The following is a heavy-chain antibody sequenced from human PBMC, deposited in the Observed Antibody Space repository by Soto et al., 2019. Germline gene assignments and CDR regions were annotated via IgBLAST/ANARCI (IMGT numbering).Heavy chain of an antibody. Sequence: PSETLSLTCAVSGGSISSGGYSWSWIRQPPGKGLEWIGYIYHSGSTYYNPSLKSRVTISVDRSTNQFSLKLSSVTAADTAVYYCARGGRTGDYFDYWGQGTLVTVSS. D-gene: IGHD2-15*01. CDR2: IYHSGST. V-gene: IGHV4-30-2*01. CDR3: ARGGRTGDYFDY. CDR1: GGSISSGGYS. J-gene: IGHJ4*02.